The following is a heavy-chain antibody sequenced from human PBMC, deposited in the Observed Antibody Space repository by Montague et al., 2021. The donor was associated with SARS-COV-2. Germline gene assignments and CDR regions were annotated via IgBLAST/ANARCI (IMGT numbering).Heavy chain of an antibody. D-gene: IGHD5-12*01. J-gene: IGHJ4*02. CDR3: ARRGYTGSDYFDY. Sequence: SETLSLTCSVSGFSISNGFYWAWIRQSPGMGPEWIGTVYHSGYTHYNPSLKGRVTVSIDTSKNQFSLTVTSVAAADTAVYFCARRGYTGSDYFDYWGQGTLVTVSS. CDR2: VYHSGYT. V-gene: IGHV4-38-2*01. CDR1: GFSISNGFY.